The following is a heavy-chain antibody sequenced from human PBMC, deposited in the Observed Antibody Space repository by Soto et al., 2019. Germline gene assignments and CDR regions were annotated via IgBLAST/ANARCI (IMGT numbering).Heavy chain of an antibody. J-gene: IGHJ4*02. D-gene: IGHD5-18*01. CDR2: FDPEDGET. V-gene: IGHV1-24*01. CDR3: ATSGGTGYSYGMIEAVLDY. CDR1: GYTLTELS. Sequence: ASVKVSCKVSGYTLTELSMHWVRQAPGKGLEWMGGFDPEDGETIYAQKFQGRVTMTEDTSTDTAYMELSSLRFEDTAVYYCATSGGTGYSYGMIEAVLDYWGQGTLVTVSS.